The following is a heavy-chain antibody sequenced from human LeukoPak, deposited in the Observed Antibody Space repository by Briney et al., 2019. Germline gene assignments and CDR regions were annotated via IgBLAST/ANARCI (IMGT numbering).Heavy chain of an antibody. Sequence: SVKVSCKASGGTFSGSGISWVRQSPGQGLEWMGGIIPIFGTSNYVQKFQGRVTITADESTSTAYMELTSLRSDDTAIYYCARDAAIFDSRGYYFLWWGQGTLVTVSS. J-gene: IGHJ4*02. CDR2: IIPIFGTS. CDR1: GGTFSGSG. D-gene: IGHD3-22*01. CDR3: ARDAAIFDSRGYYFLW. V-gene: IGHV1-69*01.